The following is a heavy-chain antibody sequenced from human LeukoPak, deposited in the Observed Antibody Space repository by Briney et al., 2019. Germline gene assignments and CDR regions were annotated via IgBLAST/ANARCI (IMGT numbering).Heavy chain of an antibody. Sequence: ASVKVSCKAAGYTYTTYGTTWVRQAPGQGLEWMGWISAYNGTTNYAQKSQGRLTITTDTTTRTAYMELRSLRFDDTAVYYCARQAACSSIRCPIDYWGPGTLVTVSS. CDR2: ISAYNGTT. D-gene: IGHD2-2*01. CDR3: ARQAACSSIRCPIDY. J-gene: IGHJ4*02. CDR1: GYTYTTYG. V-gene: IGHV1-18*01.